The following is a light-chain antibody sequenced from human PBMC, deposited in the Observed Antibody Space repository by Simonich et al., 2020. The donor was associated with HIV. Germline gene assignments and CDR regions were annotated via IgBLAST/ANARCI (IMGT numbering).Light chain of an antibody. CDR1: QSIGSS. J-gene: IGKJ3*01. CDR3: HQSSSLPFT. CDR2: YAS. Sequence: EVVLTQSPEFQSVTPKEKVTITCRASQSIGSSLNWYQQKPDQSPKLIIKYASQSFSGVPSRFSGSGSGTDFTLTINRMEAEDAATYYCHQSSSLPFTFGPGTKVDIK. V-gene: IGKV6-21*01.